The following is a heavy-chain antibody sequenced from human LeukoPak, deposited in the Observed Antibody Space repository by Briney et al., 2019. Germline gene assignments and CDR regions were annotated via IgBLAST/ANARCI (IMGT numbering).Heavy chain of an antibody. CDR2: ISYDGSNK. CDR3: ARDSVVRTDVFGY. CDR1: GFTFSSYA. J-gene: IGHJ4*02. V-gene: IGHV3-30-3*01. Sequence: GGSLRLSCAASGFTFSSYAIHWVRQAPGKGLEWVAVISYDGSNKYYADSVKGRFTISRDNSKNTIYVQMNSPRPEDTAVYYCARDSVVRTDVFGYWGQGTLVTVSS. D-gene: IGHD3-22*01.